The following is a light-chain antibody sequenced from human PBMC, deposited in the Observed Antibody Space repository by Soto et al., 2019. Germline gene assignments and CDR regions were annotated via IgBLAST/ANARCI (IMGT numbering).Light chain of an antibody. J-gene: IGKJ3*01. Sequence: EIVLTQSPGTLSLSPGERGTLSCRASQSVSSTYLAWYQQKPGQAPRLLIYGASSRATGIPDRFSGSGSGTDFTHTISRLEPEDFAVYYCQQYGSSPLFTFGPGTKVDIK. CDR2: GAS. V-gene: IGKV3-20*01. CDR1: QSVSSTY. CDR3: QQYGSSPLFT.